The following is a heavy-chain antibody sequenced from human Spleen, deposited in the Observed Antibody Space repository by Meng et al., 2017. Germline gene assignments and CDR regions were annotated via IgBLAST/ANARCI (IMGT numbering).Heavy chain of an antibody. CDR3: ARDVTTTGRFDY. CDR2: VYYTGST. D-gene: IGHD1-1*01. J-gene: IGHJ4*02. V-gene: IGHV4-31*03. Sequence: QVQLQYSSSGRWNPFHTLSPTVTVSGGSIRSGNSYWNWIRQHPGKGLEWIGYVYYTGSTYYSPSLRSRVSISVDTSKNEFSLKMSSVTAADTAVYYCARDVTTTGRFDYWGQGTLVTVSS. CDR1: GGSIRSGNSY.